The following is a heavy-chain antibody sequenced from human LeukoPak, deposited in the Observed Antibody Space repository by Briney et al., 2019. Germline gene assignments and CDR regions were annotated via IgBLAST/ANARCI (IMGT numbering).Heavy chain of an antibody. CDR3: SQGYLSGWYPN. D-gene: IGHD6-19*01. V-gene: IGHV3-23*01. CDR1: GLRVGSSG. J-gene: IGHJ4*02. CDR2: ISLDAETT. Sequence: PGGSLRLSCAVCGLRVGSSGMSWVRQARGRGLEGISAISLDAETTYYADSVKGRFFISRDSSRNTLYLQLSSLRVEDTAVYYCSQGYLSGWYPNWGQGSLVSVSS.